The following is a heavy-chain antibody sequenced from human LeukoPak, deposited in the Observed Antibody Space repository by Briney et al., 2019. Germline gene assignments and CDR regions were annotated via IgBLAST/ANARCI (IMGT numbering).Heavy chain of an antibody. CDR3: STAAFDI. V-gene: IGHV3-30*03. D-gene: IGHD2-2*01. Sequence: GGSLRLSCAASGFTFSSYGMHWVRQAPGKGLEWVAVISYDGSNKYYADSVKGRFTISRDNSKNTPYLQMNSLRAEDTAVYYCSTAAFDIWGQGTMVTVSS. CDR2: ISYDGSNK. CDR1: GFTFSSYG. J-gene: IGHJ3*02.